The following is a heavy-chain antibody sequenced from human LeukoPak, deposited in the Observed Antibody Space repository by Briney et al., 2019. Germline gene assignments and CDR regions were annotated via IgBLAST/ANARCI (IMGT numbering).Heavy chain of an antibody. CDR3: ARYSSGYTYYFDN. CDR2: ISYSGST. CDR1: GDSITSYY. D-gene: IGHD6-25*01. V-gene: IGHV4-59*01. Sequence: PSETLSLTCTVSGDSITSYYWSRIRQPPGKGLECIGYISYSGSTTYNPSLKSRVTISVDTSNNQFSLKLTSVTAADTAVYYCARYSSGYTYYFDNWGQGTLVTVSS. J-gene: IGHJ4*02.